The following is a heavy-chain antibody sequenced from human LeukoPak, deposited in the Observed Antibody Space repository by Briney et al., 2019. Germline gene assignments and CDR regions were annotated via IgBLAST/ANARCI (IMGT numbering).Heavy chain of an antibody. CDR3: ARDERDRQRSEDAFDI. V-gene: IGHV4-38-2*02. J-gene: IGHJ3*02. CDR1: GYSISSGYY. CDR2: VYHSGCT. Sequence: PSETLSLTCTVSGYSISSGYYWGWIRQPPGKGLEWIGNVYHSGCTYYNPSLKSRVTISVDTSKNQFSLKLSSVTAADTAVYYCARDERDRQRSEDAFDIWGQGTVVTVSS. D-gene: IGHD6-25*01.